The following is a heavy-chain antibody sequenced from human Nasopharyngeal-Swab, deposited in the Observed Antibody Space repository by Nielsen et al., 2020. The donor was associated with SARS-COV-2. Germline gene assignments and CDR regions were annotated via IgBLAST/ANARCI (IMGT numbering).Heavy chain of an antibody. CDR2: IYWNDDK. D-gene: IGHD2-2*02. CDR3: AHRGGYCSSTSCYTAFEFVVEYYFDY. V-gene: IGHV2-5*01. Sequence: WIRQPPGKALEWLALIYWNDDKRYSPSLKSRLTITKDTSKNQVVLTITNMDPVDTATYYCAHRGGYCSSTSCYTAFEFVVEYYFDYWGQGTLVTVSS. J-gene: IGHJ4*02.